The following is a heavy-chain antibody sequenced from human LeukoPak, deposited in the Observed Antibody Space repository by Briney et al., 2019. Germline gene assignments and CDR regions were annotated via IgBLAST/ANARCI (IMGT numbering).Heavy chain of an antibody. Sequence: GGSLRLSCAASGFTFSRYWMSWVRQAPGKGLEWVANIKEDGSKKYYEDFAKGRFTISRDNAKNSLYLQMNSLRVDDTAVYYCARDLNWETYWGQGTLVSVSS. V-gene: IGHV3-7*01. CDR2: IKEDGSKK. J-gene: IGHJ4*02. CDR3: ARDLNWETY. CDR1: GFTFSRYW. D-gene: IGHD1-26*01.